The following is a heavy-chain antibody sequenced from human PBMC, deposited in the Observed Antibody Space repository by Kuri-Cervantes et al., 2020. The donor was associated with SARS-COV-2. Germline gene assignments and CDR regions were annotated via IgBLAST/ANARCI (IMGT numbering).Heavy chain of an antibody. Sequence: GESPKTSCAASGFTFSDYYMGWIRQAPGKGLEWVSSINSSSSYIYYADPVKRRFTISRDNYKNTLYLEMNYLTAEDTAVYYCAKESNHRYNYGYNFDAWGQGTLVTVSS. V-gene: IGHV3-11*06. CDR2: INSSSSYI. J-gene: IGHJ4*02. D-gene: IGHD5-18*01. CDR3: AKESNHRYNYGYNFDA. CDR1: GFTFSDYY.